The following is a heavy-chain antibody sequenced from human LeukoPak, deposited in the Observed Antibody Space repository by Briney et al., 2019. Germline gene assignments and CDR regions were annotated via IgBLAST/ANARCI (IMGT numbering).Heavy chain of an antibody. Sequence: GESLKISCNVSGYSFTNYWIGWVRQMPGKGLECLGIIYPGDSDTRYSPSFQGQFTISADKSISTAYLQWSSLKASDTAMYYCARRAVASSIGNYWFDSWGQGTLVTVSS. CDR3: ARRAVASSIGNYWFDS. J-gene: IGHJ5*01. CDR2: IYPGDSDT. D-gene: IGHD6-19*01. V-gene: IGHV5-51*01. CDR1: GYSFTNYW.